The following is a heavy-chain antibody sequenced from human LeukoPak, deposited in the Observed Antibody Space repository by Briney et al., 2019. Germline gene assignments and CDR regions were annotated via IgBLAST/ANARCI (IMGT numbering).Heavy chain of an antibody. J-gene: IGHJ4*02. CDR2: INPNSGGT. V-gene: IGHV1-2*02. CDR1: GYTFTGYY. CDR3: ARDLPKYCSGGSCYRHDY. Sequence: ASVKLYCKASGYTFTGYYMPWVRPAPGQGIEWMGWINPNSGGTNYAQQFPGRVSMTRATSITTAYMELSRMSSDDTAVYYCARDLPKYCSGGSCYRHDYWGERTLVTVSS. D-gene: IGHD2-15*01.